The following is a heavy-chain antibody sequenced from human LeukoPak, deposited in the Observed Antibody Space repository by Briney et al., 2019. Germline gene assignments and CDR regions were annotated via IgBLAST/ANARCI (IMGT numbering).Heavy chain of an antibody. V-gene: IGHV1-18*01. CDR1: GYTFTSYG. CDR2: ISAYNGNT. J-gene: IGHJ5*02. D-gene: IGHD6-13*01. CDR3: AAQQLVEGWFDP. Sequence: ASVKVSCKASGYTFTSYGISWVRQAPGQGLEWVGWISAYNGNTNYAQKLQGRVTMTTDTSTSTAYMELRSLRSDDTAVYYCAAQQLVEGWFDPWGQGTLVTVSS.